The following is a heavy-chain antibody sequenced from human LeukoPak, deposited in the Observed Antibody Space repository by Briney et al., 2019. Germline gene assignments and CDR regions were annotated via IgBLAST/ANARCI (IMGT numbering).Heavy chain of an antibody. CDR1: GFTFNKYW. CDR2: INQDDSQI. CDR3: ARGYYYSGTYLPFFDY. D-gene: IGHD3-10*01. V-gene: IGHV3-7*01. J-gene: IGHJ4*02. Sequence: GGSLRLSCAASGFTFNKYWMTWVRQAPGKGLEWVANINQDDSQIYYLESVEGRFTITRGNAKNSLHLQMNSLRAEDTAIYFCARGYYYSGTYLPFFDYWGQGTLVTVSS.